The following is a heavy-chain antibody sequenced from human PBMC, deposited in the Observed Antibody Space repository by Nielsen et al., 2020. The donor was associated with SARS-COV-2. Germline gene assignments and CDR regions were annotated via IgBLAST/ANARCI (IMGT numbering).Heavy chain of an antibody. J-gene: IGHJ6*02. CDR2: ISYDGSNK. CDR3: AKVLRYFDWLSYGMDV. D-gene: IGHD3-9*01. CDR1: GFTFSSYG. V-gene: IGHV3-30*18. Sequence: GGSLRLSCAASGFTFSSYGMHWVRQAPGKGLEWVAVISYDGSNKYYADSVKGRFTISRDNSKNTLYLQMNSLRAEDTAVYYCAKVLRYFDWLSYGMDVWGQGTTVTVSS.